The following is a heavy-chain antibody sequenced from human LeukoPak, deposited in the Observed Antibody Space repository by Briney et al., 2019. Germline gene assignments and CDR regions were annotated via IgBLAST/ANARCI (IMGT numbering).Heavy chain of an antibody. CDR1: GFTFSRYW. V-gene: IGHV3-74*01. CDR3: ARESRQGYFDY. J-gene: IGHJ4*02. CDR2: FNRAGSST. Sequence: PGGSLRLSCAASGFTFSRYWLHRVRQAPGTGLVWVSRFNRAGSSTSYADSVKGRFTISRDNAKNTLYLQMNSLRAEDTAVYYCARESRQGYFDYWGQGTLVTVSS.